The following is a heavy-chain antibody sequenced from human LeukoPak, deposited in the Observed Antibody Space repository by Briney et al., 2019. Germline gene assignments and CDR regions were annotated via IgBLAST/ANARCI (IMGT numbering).Heavy chain of an antibody. D-gene: IGHD5-18*01. V-gene: IGHV4-4*02. CDR2: IYHSGST. Sequence: SETLSLTCAVSGGSISSSNWWSWVRQPPGKGLEWIGEIYHSGSTNYNPSLKSRVTISVDKSKNQFSLKLSSVTAADTAVYYCARDRGQPRYYYGTDVWGQGTTVTVSS. CDR3: ARDRGQPRYYYGTDV. CDR1: GGSISSSNW. J-gene: IGHJ6*02.